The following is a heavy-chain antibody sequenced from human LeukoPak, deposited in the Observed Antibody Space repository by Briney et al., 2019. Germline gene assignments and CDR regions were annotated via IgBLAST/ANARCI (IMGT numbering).Heavy chain of an antibody. CDR2: IYYTGTT. CDR1: GVSISTYY. CDR3: ARSLSSTGTYYYGMDV. J-gene: IGHJ6*02. V-gene: IGHV4-59*08. D-gene: IGHD6-13*01. Sequence: PSETLSLTCSVSGVSISTYYWSWIRQPPGKGLEWIGYIYYTGTTDYNPSLKSRVTISLDTSKDQFSLNLNSVTAADTAVYYCARSLSSTGTYYYGMDVWGQGTTVTVSS.